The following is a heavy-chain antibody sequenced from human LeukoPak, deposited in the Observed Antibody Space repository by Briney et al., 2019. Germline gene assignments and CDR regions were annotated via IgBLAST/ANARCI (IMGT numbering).Heavy chain of an antibody. CDR1: GYTLTELS. V-gene: IGHV1-24*01. D-gene: IGHD3-22*01. J-gene: IGHJ1*01. CDR2: FDPEDGET. CDR3: ATPVSYYYDSSGGYQYFQH. Sequence: ASVKVSCKVSGYTLTELSMHWVRQAPGKGLEWMGGFDPEDGETIYAQKFQGRVTMTEDTSTDTAYMELSSLSSEDTAVYYCATPVSYYYDSSGGYQYFQHWGQGTLVTVSS.